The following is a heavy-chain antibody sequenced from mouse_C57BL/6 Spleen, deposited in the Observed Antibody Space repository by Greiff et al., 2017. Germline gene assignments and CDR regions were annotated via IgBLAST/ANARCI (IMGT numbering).Heavy chain of an antibody. Sequence: EVKLMESGPGLVKPSQSLSLTCSVTGYSITSGYYWNWIRQFPGNKLEWMGYISYDGSNNYNPSLKNRISITRDTSKNQFFLNLNSVTTEDTATYYCARLLRYPWYFDVWGTGTTVTVSS. CDR2: ISYDGSN. CDR3: ARLLRYPWYFDV. D-gene: IGHD1-1*01. J-gene: IGHJ1*03. CDR1: GYSITSGYY. V-gene: IGHV3-6*01.